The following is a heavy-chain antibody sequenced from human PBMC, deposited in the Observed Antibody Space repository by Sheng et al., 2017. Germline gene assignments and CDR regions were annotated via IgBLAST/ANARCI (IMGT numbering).Heavy chain of an antibody. CDR3: ARGKGDSPACYPVREGSGFDP. D-gene: IGHD2-15*01. Sequence: QVQLQQWGAGLLKPSETLSLTCAVYGGSFSGYYWSWIRQPPGKGLEWIGEINHSGSTNYNPSLKSRVTISVDTSKNQFSLKLSSVTAADTAVYYCARGKGDSPACYPVREGSGFDPWGQGNPGHRLL. CDR2: INHSGST. V-gene: IGHV4-34*01. CDR1: GGSFSGYY. J-gene: IGHJ5*02.